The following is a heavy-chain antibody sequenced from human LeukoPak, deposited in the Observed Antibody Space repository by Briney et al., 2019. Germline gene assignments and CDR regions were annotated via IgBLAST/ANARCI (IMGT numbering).Heavy chain of an antibody. CDR2: IWYDGSNK. V-gene: IGHV3-33*08. Sequence: PGGSLRLSCAASGSTFSSYGMHWVRQAPGKGLEWVAVIWYDGSNKYYADSVKGRFTISRDNSKNTLYLQMNSLRAEDTAVYYCARVFIPYDSSGYNWFDPWGQGTLVTVSS. CDR3: ARVFIPYDSSGYNWFDP. CDR1: GSTFSSYG. J-gene: IGHJ5*02. D-gene: IGHD3-22*01.